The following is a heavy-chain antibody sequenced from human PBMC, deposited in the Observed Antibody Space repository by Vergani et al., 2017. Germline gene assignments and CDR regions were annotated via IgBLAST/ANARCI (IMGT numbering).Heavy chain of an antibody. CDR3: ARDLSYYGSGSYYNDDY. CDR1: GYTFTSYG. Sequence: QVQLVQSGAEVKKPGASVKVSCKASGYTFTSYGISWVRQAPGQGLEWMGWIIAYNGNPNYAQKLQGRVTMTTDTSTSTAYMELRSLRSDDTAVYYCARDLSYYGSGSYYNDDYWGEGTLVTVSS. D-gene: IGHD3-10*01. V-gene: IGHV1-18*01. J-gene: IGHJ4*02. CDR2: IIAYNGNP.